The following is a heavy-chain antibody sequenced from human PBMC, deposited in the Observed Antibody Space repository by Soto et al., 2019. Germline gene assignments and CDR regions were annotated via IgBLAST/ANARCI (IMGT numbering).Heavy chain of an antibody. CDR2: MSDSGGST. V-gene: IGHV3-23*01. CDR1: GFTFSTYA. Sequence: GGSLRLSCAASGFTFSTYAMSWVRQAPGKGLEWVSAMSDSGGSTYYADSVKGRFTISRGNSKNTLYLQMNSLRAEDTAIYYCTAPRDEYGSGVSWFTYGMDIWGQGTTVTAP. CDR3: TAPRDEYGSGVSWFTYGMDI. D-gene: IGHD3-10*01. J-gene: IGHJ6*02.